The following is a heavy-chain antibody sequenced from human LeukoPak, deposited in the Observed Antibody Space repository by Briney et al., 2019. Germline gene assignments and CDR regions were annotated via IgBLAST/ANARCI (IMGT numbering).Heavy chain of an antibody. CDR3: ARESSGSYSAFWADFDY. D-gene: IGHD1-26*01. CDR2: INPNSGGT. J-gene: IGHJ4*02. V-gene: IGHV1-2*02. Sequence: ASVKVSCKASGYTFTGYYMHWVRQAPGQGLEWMGWINPNSGGTNYAQKFQGRVTMTRDTSISTAYMELSRLRSDDTAVYYCARESSGSYSAFWADFDYWGQGTLVTVSS. CDR1: GYTFTGYY.